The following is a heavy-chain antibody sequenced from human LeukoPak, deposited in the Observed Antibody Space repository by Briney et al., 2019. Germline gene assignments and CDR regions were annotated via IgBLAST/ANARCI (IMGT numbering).Heavy chain of an antibody. CDR3: ARTLGGYDSSGIDY. J-gene: IGHJ4*01. V-gene: IGHV3-21*01. D-gene: IGHD3-10*01. CDR2: ISTTSDYI. CDR1: GLSFSSYS. Sequence: GGSLRLSCAAYGLSFSSYSMNWVRQAPGKGLAWVAAISTTSDYIYHADSVKGRFTISRDNADNTLYLDMNNLRAEDTAIYYCARTLGGYDSSGIDYWGQGTLVTVSS.